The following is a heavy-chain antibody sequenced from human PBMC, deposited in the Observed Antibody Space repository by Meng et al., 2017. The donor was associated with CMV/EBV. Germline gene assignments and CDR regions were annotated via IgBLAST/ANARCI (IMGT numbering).Heavy chain of an antibody. Sequence: GESLKISCAVSGFTFCDYSMNWVRQAPGKGLEWVSYISSASSTKYYGDSVRGRFTISRDNAKNSLYLEMNSLRGDDTAVYYCTMSDYYSSSLHWGQGTLVTVSS. CDR3: TMSDYYSSSLH. CDR2: ISSASSTK. J-gene: IGHJ4*02. V-gene: IGHV3-48*04. D-gene: IGHD6-6*01. CDR1: GFTFCDYS.